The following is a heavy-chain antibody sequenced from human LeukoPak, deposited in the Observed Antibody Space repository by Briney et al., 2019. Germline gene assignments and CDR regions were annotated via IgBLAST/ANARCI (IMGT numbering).Heavy chain of an antibody. J-gene: IGHJ4*02. V-gene: IGHV4-30-4*01. CDR3: ARGLPDDYYDYVWGSYRGHYFDY. CDR1: GGSISSGDYY. CDR2: IYYSGST. D-gene: IGHD3-16*02. Sequence: SETLSLTCTVSGGSISSGDYYWSWIRQPPGKGLEWIGYIYYSGSTYYNPSLKSRVTTSVDTSKNQFSLKLSSVTAADTAVYYCARGLPDDYYDYVWGSYRGHYFDYWGQGTLVTVSS.